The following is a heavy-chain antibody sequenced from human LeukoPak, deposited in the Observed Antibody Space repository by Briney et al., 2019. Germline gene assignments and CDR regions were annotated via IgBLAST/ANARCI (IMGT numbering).Heavy chain of an antibody. CDR3: ARGEYSSSSAPGPIFKKNYYYYYMDV. V-gene: IGHV4-34*01. D-gene: IGHD6-6*01. CDR2: INHSGST. J-gene: IGHJ6*03. CDR1: GGSFSGYY. Sequence: SESLSLTCAVYGGSFSGYYWSWIRQPPGKGLEWIGEINHSGSTNYNPSLKSRVTISVDTSKNQFSLKLSSVTAADTAVYYCARGEYSSSSAPGPIFKKNYYYYYMDVWGKGTTVTVSS.